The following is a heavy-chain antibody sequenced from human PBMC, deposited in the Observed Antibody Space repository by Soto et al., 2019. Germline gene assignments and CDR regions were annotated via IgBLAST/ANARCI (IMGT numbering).Heavy chain of an antibody. CDR1: GGSISSAGYS. J-gene: IGHJ4*02. Sequence: PPDTLSLTSAFSGGSISSAGYSWSWIRQPPGKGLEWVGYIYHSGGTYYNPSLKSRVTIALDRSKSQFSRKVSSVTGAPTAVYYCARDNYASSGSLNCWRQGSLVTV. CDR3: ARDNYASSGSLNC. V-gene: IGHV4-30-2*01. D-gene: IGHD3-22*01. CDR2: IYHSGGT.